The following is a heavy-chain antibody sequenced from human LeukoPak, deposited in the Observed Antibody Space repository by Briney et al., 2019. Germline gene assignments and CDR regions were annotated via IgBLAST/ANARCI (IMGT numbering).Heavy chain of an antibody. V-gene: IGHV1-46*03. CDR3: ARAGDDILTGYENWFDP. Sequence: ASVTVSFKASGYTFTSYYMHWVRQAPGQGLEWMGIINPSGGSTSYAQKFQGRVTMTRDTSTSTVYMELSSLRSEDTAVYYCARAGDDILTGYENWFDPWGQGTLVTVSS. J-gene: IGHJ5*02. D-gene: IGHD3-9*01. CDR2: INPSGGST. CDR1: GYTFTSYY.